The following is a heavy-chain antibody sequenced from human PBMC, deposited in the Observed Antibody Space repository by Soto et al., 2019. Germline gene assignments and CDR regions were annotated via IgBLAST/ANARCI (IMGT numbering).Heavy chain of an antibody. CDR1: GFTFSSYA. D-gene: IGHD6-13*01. Sequence: EVQLLESGGGLVQPGGSLRLSCAASGFTFSSYAMSWVRQAPGKGLEWVSAISGSGGSTYYADSVKGRFTISRDNYKNTLYMQMNSLRAEDTAVYYCAKDHPPYSSSWYDYFDYWGQGTLVTVSS. CDR2: ISGSGGST. CDR3: AKDHPPYSSSWYDYFDY. V-gene: IGHV3-23*01. J-gene: IGHJ4*02.